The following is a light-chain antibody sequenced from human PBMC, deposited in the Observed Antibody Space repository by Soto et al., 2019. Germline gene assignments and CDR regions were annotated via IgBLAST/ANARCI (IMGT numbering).Light chain of an antibody. CDR2: DAS. CDR1: QSVSSY. Sequence: ELVLTQSPAPLSLSPGVRATLSCRASQSVSSYLAWHQQKPGQAPRLLIYDASNRATGIPARFSGSGSGTDFTLTISSLEPEDFAVYYCQQRSNWPPAVTFGPGTKVDIK. J-gene: IGKJ3*01. CDR3: QQRSNWPPAVT. V-gene: IGKV3-11*01.